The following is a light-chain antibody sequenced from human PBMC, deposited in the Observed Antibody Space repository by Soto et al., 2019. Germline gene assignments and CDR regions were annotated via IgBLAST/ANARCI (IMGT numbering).Light chain of an antibody. J-gene: IGLJ1*01. CDR2: DVS. CDR1: SSDVGGYNY. Sequence: QSALTQPASVSGSPGQSITISCSGTSSDVGGYNYVSWYQQNPGTAPKLLIYDVSNRPSGVSHRFSGSKSGNTASLTISGLQAGDEADYYCSSYRSSRTYVFGTATKLTVL. V-gene: IGLV2-14*01. CDR3: SSYRSSRTYV.